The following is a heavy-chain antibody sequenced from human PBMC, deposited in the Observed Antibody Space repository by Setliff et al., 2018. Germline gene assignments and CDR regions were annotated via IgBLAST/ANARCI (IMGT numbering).Heavy chain of an antibody. CDR3: GRAGVAAADRKGLLDH. D-gene: IGHD6-13*01. V-gene: IGHV1-46*01. J-gene: IGHJ4*02. CDR2: INPGGGSA. CDR1: GYTLSRHY. Sequence: GASVKVSCKATGYTLSRHYMHWVRQAPGQGLEWMGIINPGGGSASIVEKFQGRVTMTSDTSTSTVYLDFSGLTSEDTAVYYCGRAGVAAADRKGLLDHWGQGTLVTVSS.